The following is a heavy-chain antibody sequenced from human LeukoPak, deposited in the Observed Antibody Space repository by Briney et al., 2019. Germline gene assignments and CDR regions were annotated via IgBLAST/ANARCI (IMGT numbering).Heavy chain of an antibody. J-gene: IGHJ4*02. V-gene: IGHV1-2*02. D-gene: IGHD6-19*01. CDR1: GYTFTDFY. Sequence: ASVTVSCKASGYTFTDFYMHWVRQAPGQGLERMGWINPNSGVTNYAQKFQGRVTMTRDTSISTAYMELSRLRSDGTAVYYCATEERGWYDYWGQGTLVTVSS. CDR2: INPNSGVT. CDR3: ATEERGWYDY.